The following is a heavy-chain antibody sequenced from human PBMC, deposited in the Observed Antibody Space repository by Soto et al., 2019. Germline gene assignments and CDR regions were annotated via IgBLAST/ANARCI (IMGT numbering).Heavy chain of an antibody. CDR3: AQDLWSGAPNVFAH. Sequence: QITLKESGPTLVKPTQTLTLTCRLSGVSLRTRGVYVGWIRQPPGKALEWLALIYWNDDRFHSPTLESRLTVTGDTSENQVVLTLTNVDPADTATYFCAQDLWSGAPNVFAHWGQGIVVTVSS. V-gene: IGHV2-5*01. CDR2: IYWNDDR. D-gene: IGHD3-3*01. J-gene: IGHJ5*02. CDR1: GVSLRTRGVY.